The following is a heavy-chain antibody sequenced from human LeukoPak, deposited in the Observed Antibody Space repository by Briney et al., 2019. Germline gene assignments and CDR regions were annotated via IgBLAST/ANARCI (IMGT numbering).Heavy chain of an antibody. D-gene: IGHD1-1*01. Sequence: KPSETLSLTCTVSGGSISSYYWSWIRQPPGKGLEWIGYIYYSGSTNYNPSLKSRVTISVDTSKNQFSLRLSSVTAADTAVYYCARHGTSSYYYYAMDVWGQGTTVTVSS. CDR3: ARHGTSSYYYYAMDV. J-gene: IGHJ6*02. CDR2: IYYSGST. V-gene: IGHV4-59*08. CDR1: GGSISSYY.